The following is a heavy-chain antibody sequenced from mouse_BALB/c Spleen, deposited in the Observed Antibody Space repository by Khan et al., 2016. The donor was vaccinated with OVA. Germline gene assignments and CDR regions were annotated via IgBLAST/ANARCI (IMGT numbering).Heavy chain of an antibody. Sequence: VQLVESGPGLVAPSQSLSITCTISGFSLTNYGVHWVRQPPGKGLEWLVVIWSDGSTTYNSALKSRLTISKDNSKSQVFLKMNSLQTDDTAVYFCARQPYYHYNIMDYWGQGPSVTVSS. D-gene: IGHD2-10*01. J-gene: IGHJ4*01. CDR1: GFSLTNYG. V-gene: IGHV2-6-1*01. CDR3: ARQPYYHYNIMDY. CDR2: IWSDGST.